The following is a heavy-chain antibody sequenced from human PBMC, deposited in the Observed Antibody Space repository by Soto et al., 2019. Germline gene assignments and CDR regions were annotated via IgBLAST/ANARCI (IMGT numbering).Heavy chain of an antibody. V-gene: IGHV4-31*03. J-gene: IGHJ4*02. CDR3: ARYSSSPRHFDY. CDR2: IYYSGST. Sequence: SETLSLTCTVSGGSISSGGYYWSWIRQHPGKGLEWIGYIYYSGSTYYSPSLKSRVTISVDTSKNQFSLKLSSVTAADTAVYYCARYSSSPRHFDYWGQGTLVTVSS. CDR1: GGSISSGGYY. D-gene: IGHD6-6*01.